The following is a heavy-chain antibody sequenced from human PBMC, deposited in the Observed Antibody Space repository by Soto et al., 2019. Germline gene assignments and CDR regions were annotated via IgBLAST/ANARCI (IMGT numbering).Heavy chain of an antibody. CDR3: AKDIWQQLAPSHLDY. V-gene: IGHV3-9*01. D-gene: IGHD6-13*01. CDR2: ISWNSGSI. J-gene: IGHJ4*02. CDR1: GFTFDDYA. Sequence: SLRLSCAASGFTFDDYAMHWVRQAPGKGLEWVSGISWNSGSIGYADSVKGRFTISRDNAKNSLYLQMNSLRAEDTALYYCAKDIWQQLAPSHLDYWGQGTLVTVSS.